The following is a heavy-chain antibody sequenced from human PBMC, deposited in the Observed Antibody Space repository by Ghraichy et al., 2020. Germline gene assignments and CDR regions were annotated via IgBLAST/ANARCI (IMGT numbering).Heavy chain of an antibody. D-gene: IGHD2-15*01. CDR3: RGSGASSVPPDY. CDR2: IRYNGGT. V-gene: IGHV4-59*01. Sequence: SETLSLTCTVSGVSISAYYWAWLRQPPGKGLEWIGYIRYNGGTNSNPSLRSRLTMSVDASRNQVPLELTSGTAAAPAAFYCRGSGASSVPPDYWGKGSRVTVSS. J-gene: IGHJ4*02. CDR1: GVSISAYY.